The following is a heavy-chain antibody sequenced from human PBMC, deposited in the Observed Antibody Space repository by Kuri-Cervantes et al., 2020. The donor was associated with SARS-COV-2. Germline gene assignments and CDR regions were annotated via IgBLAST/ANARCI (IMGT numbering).Heavy chain of an antibody. J-gene: IGHJ4*02. V-gene: IGHV3-53*01. CDR3: ASIVTGDSSGYY. Sequence: ETLSLTCAASGFTVSSNYMSWVRQAPGKGLEWVSVIHSGGSTYYADSVKGRFTISRDNSKNTLYLQMNSLRAEDTAVYYCASIVTGDSSGYYWGQGTLVTVSS. D-gene: IGHD3-22*01. CDR2: IHSGGST. CDR1: GFTVSSNY.